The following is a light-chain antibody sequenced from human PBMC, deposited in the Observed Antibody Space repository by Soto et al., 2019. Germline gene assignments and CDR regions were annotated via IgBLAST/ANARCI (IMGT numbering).Light chain of an antibody. CDR1: QSLVHSDGNTH. CDR2: KMS. V-gene: IGKV2-24*01. J-gene: IGKJ2*01. CDR3: MQTTQFPYT. Sequence: DIVMTQTPLSSPVTVGQPASISCRSSQSLVHSDGNTHLSWLQQRPGQPPRLLINKMSNRFSGVQDRFSGSGAGTDFTLKISRVAAEDVGIYYCMQTTQFPYTFGQGTKLEIK.